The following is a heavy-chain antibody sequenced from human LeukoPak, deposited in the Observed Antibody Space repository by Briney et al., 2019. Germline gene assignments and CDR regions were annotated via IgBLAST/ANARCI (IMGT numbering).Heavy chain of an antibody. V-gene: IGHV3-30-3*01. D-gene: IGHD3-22*01. CDR3: AADYDSSGTLDY. CDR1: GFTFSSYA. J-gene: IGHJ4*02. CDR2: ISYDGSNK. Sequence: GGSLRLSCAASGFTFSSYAMHWVRQAPGKGLEWVAVISYDGSNKYYADSVKGRFTISRDNSKNTLYLQMNGLRAEDTAVYYCAADYDSSGTLDYWGQGTLVTVSS.